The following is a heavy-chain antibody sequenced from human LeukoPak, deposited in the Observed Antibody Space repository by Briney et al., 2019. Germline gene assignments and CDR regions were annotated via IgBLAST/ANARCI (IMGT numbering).Heavy chain of an antibody. D-gene: IGHD3-9*01. CDR2: IKQDGSEK. CDR3: ARDFDWLFDY. V-gene: IGHV3-7*04. J-gene: IGHJ4*02. CDR1: GXTFSSYW. Sequence: GGSLRLSCAASGXTFSSYWMSWVRQAPGKGLEWVANIKQDGSEKYYVDSVKGRFTISRDNAKNSPYLQMNSLRAEDTAVYYCARDFDWLFDYWGQGTLVTVSS.